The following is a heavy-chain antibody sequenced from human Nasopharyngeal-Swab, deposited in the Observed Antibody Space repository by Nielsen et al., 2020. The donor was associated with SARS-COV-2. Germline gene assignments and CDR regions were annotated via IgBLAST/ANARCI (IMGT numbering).Heavy chain of an antibody. J-gene: IGHJ4*02. Sequence: ASVKVSCKTSGYTFYSYGIAWVRQAPGQGLEWLGWISPYNDYTHYAQKFQGSVTMTSDTSTSTAYLELRSPTSDDTAVYYCARELGVGLFDYWGQGTLVTVSS. CDR3: ARELGVGLFDY. D-gene: IGHD3-16*01. V-gene: IGHV1-18*01. CDR2: ISPYNDYT. CDR1: GYTFYSYG.